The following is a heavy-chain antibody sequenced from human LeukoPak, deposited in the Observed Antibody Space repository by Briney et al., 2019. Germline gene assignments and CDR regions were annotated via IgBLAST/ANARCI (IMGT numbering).Heavy chain of an antibody. D-gene: IGHD6-13*01. CDR3: ARDSSSSWYFDY. V-gene: IGHV3-30-3*01. Sequence: PGGSLRLSCAASGFTFSSYAMHWVRQAPGKGLEWVAVISYDGSNKYYADSVKGRFTISRDNSKNTLYLQMNSLRAEDTAVYYCARDSSSSWYFDYWGQGTLVTVPS. CDR1: GFTFSSYA. J-gene: IGHJ4*02. CDR2: ISYDGSNK.